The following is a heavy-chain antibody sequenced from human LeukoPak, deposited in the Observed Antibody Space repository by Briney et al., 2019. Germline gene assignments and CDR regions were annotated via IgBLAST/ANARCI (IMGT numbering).Heavy chain of an antibody. CDR2: INPNSGGT. Sequence: ASVKVSCKASGYTFTGYYMHWVRQAPGQGLEWMGWINPNSGGTNYAQKLQGRVTMTTDTSTSTAYMELRSLRSDDTAVYYCARGIAAAAKGWFDPWGQGTLVTVSS. J-gene: IGHJ5*02. D-gene: IGHD6-13*01. CDR3: ARGIAAAAKGWFDP. V-gene: IGHV1-2*02. CDR1: GYTFTGYY.